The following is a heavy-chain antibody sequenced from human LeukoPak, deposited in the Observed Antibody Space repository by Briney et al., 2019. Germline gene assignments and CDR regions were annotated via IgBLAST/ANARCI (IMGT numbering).Heavy chain of an antibody. V-gene: IGHV1-69*13. J-gene: IGHJ6*02. Sequence: SVKVSCKAPGGTFSSYAISWVRQAPGQGLEWMGGIIPIFGTANYAQKFQGRVTITADESTSTAYMELSSLRSEDTAVYYCARVGPETHYYYYGMDVWGQGTTVTVSS. CDR2: IIPIFGTA. CDR1: GGTFSSYA. CDR3: ARVGPETHYYYYGMDV.